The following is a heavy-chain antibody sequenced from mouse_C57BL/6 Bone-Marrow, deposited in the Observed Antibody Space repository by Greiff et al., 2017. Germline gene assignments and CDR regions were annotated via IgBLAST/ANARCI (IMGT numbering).Heavy chain of an antibody. CDR3: ARHEESRLRQGDYAMDY. CDR2: FYPGSGSI. D-gene: IGHD2-4*01. V-gene: IGHV1-62-2*01. J-gene: IGHJ4*01. Sequence: QVQLQQSGAELVKPGASVKLSCKASGYTFTEYPIHWVKQRSGQGLEWIGWFYPGSGSIKYNEKFKDKATLTADKSSSTVYMELSRLTSEDSAVYFCARHEESRLRQGDYAMDYWGQGTSVTVSS. CDR1: GYTFTEYP.